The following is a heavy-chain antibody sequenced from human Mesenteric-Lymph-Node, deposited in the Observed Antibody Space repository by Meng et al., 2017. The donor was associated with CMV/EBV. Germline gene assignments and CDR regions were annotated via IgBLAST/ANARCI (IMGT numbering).Heavy chain of an antibody. J-gene: IGHJ3*02. Sequence: GGSLRLSCAASGFTFSSYWMSWVRQAPGKGLEWVANIKQDGSEKYYVDSVKGRFTISRDNAKNSLYLQMNSLRVEDTAVYYCARGGYWSQQLADAFDIWGQGTMVTVSS. CDR1: GFTFSSYW. CDR3: ARGGYWSQQLADAFDI. D-gene: IGHD6-13*01. CDR2: IKQDGSEK. V-gene: IGHV3-7*01.